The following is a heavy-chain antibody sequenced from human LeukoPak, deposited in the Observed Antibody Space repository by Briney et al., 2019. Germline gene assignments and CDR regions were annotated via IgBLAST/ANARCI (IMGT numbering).Heavy chain of an antibody. D-gene: IGHD3-3*01. CDR3: ARREPTLRSALSLDY. CDR1: GYTFISYY. Sequence: ASVKVSCKASGYTFISYYMHWVRQAPGQGLEWMGIFNPSGGSTSYAQKFQGRVTMTSDTSTSTVYTELSSLKSEDMAVYYCARREPTLRSALSLDYWSQGTLVTDSS. J-gene: IGHJ4*02. V-gene: IGHV1-46*01. CDR2: FNPSGGST.